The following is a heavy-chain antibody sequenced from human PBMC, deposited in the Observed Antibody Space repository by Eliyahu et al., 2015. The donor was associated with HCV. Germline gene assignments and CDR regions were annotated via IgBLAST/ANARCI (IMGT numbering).Heavy chain of an antibody. J-gene: IGHJ5*02. CDR3: ARAITFGGVIVNENWFDP. CDR2: INSDGSST. D-gene: IGHD3-16*02. Sequence: EVQLVESGGGLVQPGGSLRLSCAXSGFXFSRXWRXWVRQAPGKGLVWVSRINSDGSSTSYADSVKGRFTISRDNAKNTLYLQMNSLRAEDTAVYYCARAITFGGVIVNENWFDPWGQGTLVTVSS. CDR1: GFXFSRXW. V-gene: IGHV3-74*01.